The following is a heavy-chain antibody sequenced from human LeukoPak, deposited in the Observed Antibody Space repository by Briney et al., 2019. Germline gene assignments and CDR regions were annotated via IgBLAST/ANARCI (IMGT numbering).Heavy chain of an antibody. CDR1: GGTFSSYA. V-gene: IGHV1-69*05. D-gene: IGHD3-10*01. CDR2: IIPIFGTA. Sequence: SVKVSCKASGGTFSSYAISWVRQAPGQGLEWMGGIIPIFGTANYAQKLQGRATLTTDTSTSTAYMELRSLRSDDTAVYYCARHFYGSGTYYHFDYWGQGTLVTVSS. J-gene: IGHJ4*02. CDR3: ARHFYGSGTYYHFDY.